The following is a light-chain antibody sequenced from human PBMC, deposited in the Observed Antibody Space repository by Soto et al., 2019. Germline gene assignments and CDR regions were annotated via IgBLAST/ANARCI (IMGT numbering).Light chain of an antibody. Sequence: DLQMTQSPSSLSASVGDRVTITCQASQDISNYLNWFQQKPGKAPKLLIHAASNLETGVPSRFSGSGSGTDFTFAISSLQPEDIATYYCQHYENLPYTFGQGTKLEIK. CDR1: QDISNY. V-gene: IGKV1-33*01. J-gene: IGKJ2*01. CDR2: AAS. CDR3: QHYENLPYT.